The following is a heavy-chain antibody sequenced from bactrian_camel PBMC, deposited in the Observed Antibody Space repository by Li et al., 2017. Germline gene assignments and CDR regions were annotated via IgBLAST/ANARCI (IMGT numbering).Heavy chain of an antibody. D-gene: IGHD2*01. CDR2: INRRGTT. Sequence: VQLVESGGGSVQPGGSLRLSCVASGFTFGINGMSWVRQAPGKGREGVAVINRRGTTRYADFVSGRFTISKVNAEKALYLQMSNLKPEDTAMYYCAVAFTTTRIGSGGYCYTRAYDRNYWGQGTQVTVS. V-gene: IGHV3S42*01. J-gene: IGHJ4*01. CDR1: GFTFGING. CDR3: AVAFTTTRIGSGGYCYTRAYDRNY.